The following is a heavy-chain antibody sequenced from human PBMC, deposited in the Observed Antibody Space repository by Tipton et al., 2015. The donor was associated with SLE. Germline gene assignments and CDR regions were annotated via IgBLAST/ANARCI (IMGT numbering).Heavy chain of an antibody. CDR1: GDSISGGDYS. J-gene: IGHJ4*02. CDR2: IYNSGGT. Sequence: TLSLTCSVSGDSISGGDYSWTWIRQHPGKGLEWIGRIYNSGGTIYNPSLKSRVSLSSDTSKNQFSLRVRSVTAADTAVYYCARGGGSYYDYWGQGMLVTVSS. CDR3: ARGGGSYYDY. V-gene: IGHV4-61*02. D-gene: IGHD1-26*01.